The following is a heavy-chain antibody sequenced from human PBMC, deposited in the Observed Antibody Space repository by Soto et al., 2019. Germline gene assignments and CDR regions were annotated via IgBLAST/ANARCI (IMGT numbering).Heavy chain of an antibody. V-gene: IGHV3-30-3*01. CDR2: ISYDGSSK. CDR1: GFTFNNYA. J-gene: IGHJ4*02. CDR3: ARGDGYIYGNTFDS. D-gene: IGHD5-18*01. Sequence: QVQLVESGGGVVQPGRSLRLSCAASGFTFNNYAMHWVRQAPGKGLEWVAFISYDGSSKYYADSVTGRFTISRDNSRNTLHLQMNSLRAEDTAVYYCARGDGYIYGNTFDSWGQGTLVTVSS.